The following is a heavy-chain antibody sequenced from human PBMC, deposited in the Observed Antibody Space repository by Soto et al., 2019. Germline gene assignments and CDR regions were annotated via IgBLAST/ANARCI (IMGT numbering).Heavy chain of an antibody. Sequence: QVQLVQSGAEVKKPGSSVKVSCKASGGTFSSYTISWVRQAPGQGLEWMGRIIPILGIANYAQKFQGRVTITADKSTSTAYMELSSLRSGDTAVYYCASNLEYCSSSGCHDYWGQGTLVTVSS. V-gene: IGHV1-69*02. D-gene: IGHD2-2*01. CDR3: ASNLEYCSSSGCHDY. CDR1: GGTFSSYT. CDR2: IIPILGIA. J-gene: IGHJ4*02.